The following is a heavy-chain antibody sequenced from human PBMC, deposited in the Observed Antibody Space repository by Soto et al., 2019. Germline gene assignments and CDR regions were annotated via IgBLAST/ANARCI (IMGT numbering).Heavy chain of an antibody. CDR2: IYPGDSDT. J-gene: IGHJ6*02. D-gene: IGHD4-17*01. V-gene: IGHV5-51*01. CDR1: GYSVTSYW. CDR3: ARLPLTTWGRGYYYSGMDV. Sequence: GEALKISCEGCGYSVTSYWSGWVRQMPGKGLEWMGIIYPGDSDTRYSPSFQGQVTISADKSISTAYLQWSSLKASDTAMYYCARLPLTTWGRGYYYSGMDVWGQGTTVTVSS.